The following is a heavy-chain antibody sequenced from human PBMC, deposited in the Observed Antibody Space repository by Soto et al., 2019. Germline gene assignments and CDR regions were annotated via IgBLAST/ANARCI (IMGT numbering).Heavy chain of an antibody. J-gene: IGHJ6*02. CDR1: GGSISGSYYY. CDR2: VFYTGFT. CDR3: ARQSGSPVYGMDV. V-gene: IGHV4-39*01. Sequence: SETLSLTSAVSGGSISGSYYYWAWLRQSPGKGPVWIGSVFYTGFTSYNPSIESRVSVSVDTSKNQFSLKPSSVTAADTAVYYCARQSGSPVYGMDVWGQGTTVTVSS. D-gene: IGHD2-15*01.